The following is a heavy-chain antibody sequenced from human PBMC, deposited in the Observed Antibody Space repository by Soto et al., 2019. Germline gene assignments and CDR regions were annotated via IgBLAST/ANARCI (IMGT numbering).Heavy chain of an antibody. V-gene: IGHV3-23*01. Sequence: GGSLRLSCAASRFTFGAYAMSWVRQAPGKGLEWVSGISGLSDRIYYADSVKGRFTISRDNSKNTLYLQMTSLRAEDTAIYYCAKETAAVRFNWFVSWGHGTLVTVSS. CDR2: ISGLSDRI. J-gene: IGHJ5*01. CDR3: AKETAAVRFNWFVS. D-gene: IGHD6-13*01. CDR1: RFTFGAYA.